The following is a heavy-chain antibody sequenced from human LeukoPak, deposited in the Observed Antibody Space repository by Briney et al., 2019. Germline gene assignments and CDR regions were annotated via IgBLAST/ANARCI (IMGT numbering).Heavy chain of an antibody. V-gene: IGHV3-53*01. J-gene: IGHJ4*02. CDR1: GFTVSSNY. CDR3: ASSGVFPHNPLDY. Sequence: PGGSLRLSCAASGFTVSSNYMSWVRQAPGKGLEWVSLIYSGGDTYYADSVKGRFTISRDNSKNTLYLQMNSLRAEDTAVYYCASSGVFPHNPLDYWGLGTLVTVSS. CDR2: IYSGGDT. D-gene: IGHD6-19*01.